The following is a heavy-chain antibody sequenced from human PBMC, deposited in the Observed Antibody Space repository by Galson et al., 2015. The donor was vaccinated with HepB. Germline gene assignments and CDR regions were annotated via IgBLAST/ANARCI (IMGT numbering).Heavy chain of an antibody. CDR1: GGSISSSSYY. J-gene: IGHJ3*02. CDR3: ARYYDFWSGYYTTLSAFDI. Sequence: ETLSLTCTVSGGSISSSSYYWGWIRQPPGKGLEWIGSIYYSGSTYYNPSLKSRVTISVDTSKNQFSLKLSSVTAADTAVYYCARYYDFWSGYYTTLSAFDIWGQGTMVTVSS. D-gene: IGHD3-3*01. V-gene: IGHV4-39*01. CDR2: IYYSGST.